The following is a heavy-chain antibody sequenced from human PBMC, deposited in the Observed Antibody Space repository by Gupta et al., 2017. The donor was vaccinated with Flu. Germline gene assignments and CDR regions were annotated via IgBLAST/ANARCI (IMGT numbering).Heavy chain of an antibody. V-gene: IGHV3-23*01. D-gene: IGHD6-13*01. J-gene: IGHJ5*02. Sequence: EVQLLESGGGLVQPGGSLRLSCAASGFTFSSYAMSWVRQAPGKGLEWVSAISGSGGSTYYADSVKGRFTISRDNSKNTLYLQMNSLRAEDTAVYYCAKGASSWYQSRFDWFDPWGQGTLVTVSS. CDR2: ISGSGGST. CDR1: GFTFSSYA. CDR3: AKGASSWYQSRFDWFDP.